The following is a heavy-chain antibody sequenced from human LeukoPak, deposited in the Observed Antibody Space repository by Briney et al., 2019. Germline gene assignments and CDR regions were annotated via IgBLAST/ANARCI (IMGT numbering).Heavy chain of an antibody. CDR3: ARDLWARFLKWSSHNWFDP. CDR1: GYSISSGYY. V-gene: IGHV4-38-2*02. Sequence: PSETLSLTCTVSGYSISSGYYWGWIRQPPGKGLEWIGSIYHSGSTYYNPSLKSRVTISVDTSKNQFSLKLSSVTAADTAVYYCARDLWARFLKWSSHNWFDPWGQGTLVTVSS. J-gene: IGHJ5*02. CDR2: IYHSGST. D-gene: IGHD3-3*01.